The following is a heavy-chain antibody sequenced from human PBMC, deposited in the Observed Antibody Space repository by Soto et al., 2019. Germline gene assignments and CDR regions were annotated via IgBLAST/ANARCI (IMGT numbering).Heavy chain of an antibody. D-gene: IGHD6-13*01. CDR1: GFTFSSYS. V-gene: IGHV3-21*01. CDR2: ISSSSSYI. Sequence: GGSLRLSCAASGFTFSSYSMNGVRQAPGKGLEWVSSISSSSSYIYYADSVKGRFTISRDNAKNSLYLQMNSLRAEDTAVYYCARDPEYSSSFDYWGQGTLVTVSS. CDR3: ARDPEYSSSFDY. J-gene: IGHJ4*02.